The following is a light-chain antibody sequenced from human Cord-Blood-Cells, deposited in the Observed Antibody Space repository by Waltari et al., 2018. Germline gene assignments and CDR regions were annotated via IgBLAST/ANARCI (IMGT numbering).Light chain of an antibody. Sequence: EIVLTQSPATLSLSPGERATLSCRASLSVSSYLAWYQQKPGQAPRLLIYDASNRATGIPARFSGSGSGTDFTLTISSLEPEDFAVYYCQQRSNWPPGVFTFGPGTKVDIK. J-gene: IGKJ3*01. CDR3: QQRSNWPPGVFT. V-gene: IGKV3-11*01. CDR1: LSVSSY. CDR2: DAS.